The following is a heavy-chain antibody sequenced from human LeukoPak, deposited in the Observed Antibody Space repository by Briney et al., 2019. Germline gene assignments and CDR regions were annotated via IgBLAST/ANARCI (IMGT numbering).Heavy chain of an antibody. Sequence: PSQTLSLTCNVSGDSISSGSYYWSWIRQPAGKGLEWIGRIYSSGNTNYNPSLKSRVTISVDTSKNQFSLKLSSVTAADTAVYYCARHHYGSGSRPDYWGQGTLVTVSS. CDR1: GDSISSGSYY. V-gene: IGHV4-61*02. D-gene: IGHD3-10*01. CDR3: ARHHYGSGSRPDY. CDR2: IYSSGNT. J-gene: IGHJ4*02.